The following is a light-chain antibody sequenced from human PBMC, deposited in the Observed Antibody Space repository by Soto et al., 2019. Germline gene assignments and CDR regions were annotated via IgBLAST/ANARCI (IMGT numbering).Light chain of an antibody. V-gene: IGKV1-5*01. CDR2: DAS. J-gene: IGKJ1*01. CDR1: QSISSW. Sequence: DIEMTQSPSTLSATAGDRVIITCRASQSISSWLAWYQHKPGKAPKLLIYDASNLDSGVPTRFSGSGSGKEFSLTISIRQADDCANYYCQQYENYWTFGQGTKVEIK. CDR3: QQYENYWT.